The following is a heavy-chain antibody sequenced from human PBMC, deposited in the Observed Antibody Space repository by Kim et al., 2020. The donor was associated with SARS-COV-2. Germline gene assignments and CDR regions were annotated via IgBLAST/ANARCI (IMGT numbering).Heavy chain of an antibody. CDR2: ISYDGSNK. J-gene: IGHJ4*02. CDR3: AKDRDGYNWFEY. Sequence: GGSLRLSCAASGFTFSTYGMHWVRQAPGKGLEWVAVISYDGSNKYYTDSVKGRFTISRDNSKNTLYLQMNSLKTEDTAVYYCAKDRDGYNWFEYWGQGTLVTVSS. D-gene: IGHD5-12*01. V-gene: IGHV3-30*18. CDR1: GFTFSTYG.